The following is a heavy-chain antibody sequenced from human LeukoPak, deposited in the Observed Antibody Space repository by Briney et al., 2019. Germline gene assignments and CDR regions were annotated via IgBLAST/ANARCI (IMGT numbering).Heavy chain of an antibody. Sequence: GESLKISCKGSGYSFTSYWIGWVRQMPGKGLEWMGIIYPGDSDTRYRPSFQGQVTISADKSISTAYLQWSSLKASDTAMYYCARPDTCGGDCFDAFDIWGQGTMVTVSS. J-gene: IGHJ3*02. CDR1: GYSFTSYW. CDR3: ARPDTCGGDCFDAFDI. D-gene: IGHD2-21*01. CDR2: IYPGDSDT. V-gene: IGHV5-51*01.